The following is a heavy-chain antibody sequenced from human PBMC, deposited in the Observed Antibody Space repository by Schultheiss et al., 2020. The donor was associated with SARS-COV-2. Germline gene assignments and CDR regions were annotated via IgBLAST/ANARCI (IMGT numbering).Heavy chain of an antibody. J-gene: IGHJ4*01. V-gene: IGHV4-34*01. Sequence: GSLRLSCAVYGGSFSGYYWSWIRQPPGKGLEWIGEINHTGSTNYNPSLKSRVTISVDTSKNQFSLKLSSVTAADTAVYYCARFYYYHNSGNYPAHFDYWGRGTLVTVSS. CDR1: GGSFSGYY. CDR2: INHTGST. D-gene: IGHD3-22*01. CDR3: ARFYYYHNSGNYPAHFDY.